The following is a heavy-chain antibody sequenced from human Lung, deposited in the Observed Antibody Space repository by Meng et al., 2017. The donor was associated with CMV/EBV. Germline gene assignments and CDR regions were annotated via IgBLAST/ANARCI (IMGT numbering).Heavy chain of an antibody. V-gene: IGHV3-30-3*01. CDR1: GFTFRTYA. CDR2: ISYDGNN. Sequence: QVQLGESGGCVVRPGRSLRLSCAASGFTFRTYAMHWFRQAPGKGLECMTIISYDGNNKYADSVKGRFTISRDNSKNTLYLQMNSLRTEDTAVYYCAREGPDYNSSYFDYWGQGTLVTVSS. J-gene: IGHJ4*02. D-gene: IGHD2/OR15-2a*01. CDR3: AREGPDYNSSYFDY.